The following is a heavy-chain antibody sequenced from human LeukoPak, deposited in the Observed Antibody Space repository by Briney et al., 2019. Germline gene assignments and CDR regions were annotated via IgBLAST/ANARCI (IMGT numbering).Heavy chain of an antibody. V-gene: IGHV4-59*01. CDR1: GGSISRYY. Sequence: SETLSLTCTVSGGSISRYYWSWIRQPPGKALEWLGYIYYSGSANYNPSLESRVTISLDTSKNQFSLKLSSVTAADTAVYYCARGQQWLVAIDYWGQGTLVTVSS. CDR2: IYYSGSA. CDR3: ARGQQWLVAIDY. D-gene: IGHD6-19*01. J-gene: IGHJ4*02.